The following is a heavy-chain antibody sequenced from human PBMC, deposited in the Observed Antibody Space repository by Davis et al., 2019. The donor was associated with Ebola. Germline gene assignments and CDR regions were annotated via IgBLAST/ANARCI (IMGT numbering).Heavy chain of an antibody. CDR1: GYSISSGYY. CDR2: INHSGST. D-gene: IGHD3-22*01. Sequence: SETLSLTCTVSGYSISSGYYWSWIRQPPGKGLEWIGEINHSGSTNYNPSLKSRVTISVDTSKNQFSLKLSSVTAADTAVYYCARVGYYDSSGYYLDAFDIWGQGTMVTVSS. J-gene: IGHJ3*02. CDR3: ARVGYYDSSGYYLDAFDI. V-gene: IGHV4-38-2*02.